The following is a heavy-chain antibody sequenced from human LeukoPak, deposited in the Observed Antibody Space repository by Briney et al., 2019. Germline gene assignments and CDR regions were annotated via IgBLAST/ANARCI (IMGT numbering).Heavy chain of an antibody. V-gene: IGHV1-46*01. CDR1: GYTFTSYY. Sequence: GASVKVSCKASGYTFTSYYMHWVRQAPGQGLEWMGIINPSGGSTSYAQKFQGRVTMTRDTSTSTVYMELSSLRSDDTAVYYCARANMVRGVGLFFDRNWFDPWGQGTLVTVSS. J-gene: IGHJ5*02. D-gene: IGHD3-10*01. CDR3: ARANMVRGVGLFFDRNWFDP. CDR2: INPSGGST.